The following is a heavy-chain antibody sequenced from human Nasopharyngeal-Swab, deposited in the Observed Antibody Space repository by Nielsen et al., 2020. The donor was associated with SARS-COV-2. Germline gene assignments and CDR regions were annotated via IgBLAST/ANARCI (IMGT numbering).Heavy chain of an antibody. Sequence: GESLKISCAASGFTFSSYGMHWVRQAPGKGLEWVAVIWYDGSNKYYADSVKGRFTISRDNSKNTLYLQMNSLRAEDTAVYYCARVNGQLALAVRYFDLWGRGTLVTVSS. CDR3: ARVNGQLALAVRYFDL. V-gene: IGHV3-33*01. CDR2: IWYDGSNK. CDR1: GFTFSSYG. J-gene: IGHJ2*01. D-gene: IGHD6-6*01.